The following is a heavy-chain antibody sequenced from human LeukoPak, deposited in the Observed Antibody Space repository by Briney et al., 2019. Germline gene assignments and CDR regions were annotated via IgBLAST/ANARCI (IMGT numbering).Heavy chain of an antibody. V-gene: IGHV3-23*01. Sequence: PGGSLRLSCAASGFTFDNYAMNWVRQAPGKGLEWVLGISGSGVNTYYADSVKGRFTLSRDNSKNTLYLQLNSLRGEDTAIYYCARDTSFNYGAHAMAVWGQGTTVTVSS. J-gene: IGHJ6*02. CDR1: GFTFDNYA. CDR2: ISGSGVNT. D-gene: IGHD4/OR15-4a*01. CDR3: ARDTSFNYGAHAMAV.